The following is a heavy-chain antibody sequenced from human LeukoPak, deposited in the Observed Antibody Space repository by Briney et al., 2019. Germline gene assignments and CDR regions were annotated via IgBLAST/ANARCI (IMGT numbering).Heavy chain of an antibody. D-gene: IGHD3-10*01. V-gene: IGHV4-34*01. CDR3: ARRPLRFGEDYFDD. CDR1: GGSFSAYY. J-gene: IGHJ4*02. CDR2: INHSGSN. Sequence: SETLSLTCAVYGGSFSAYYWSWIRQAPGKGLEWVGEINHSGSNNYNPSLKSRVTISLDTSKKQFSLKLRSVTAADTAVYYCARRPLRFGEDYFDDWGQGTLVTVSS.